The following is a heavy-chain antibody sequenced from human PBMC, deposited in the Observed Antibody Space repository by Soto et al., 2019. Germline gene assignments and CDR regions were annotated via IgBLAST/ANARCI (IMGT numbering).Heavy chain of an antibody. CDR2: INSDGSST. CDR3: ARGRVETATVTLGY. D-gene: IGHD5-18*01. CDR1: GFTFSSYW. V-gene: IGHV3-74*01. J-gene: IGHJ4*02. Sequence: EVQLVESGGGLVQPGGSLRLSCAASGFTFSSYWMHWVRQAPGKGLVWVSRINSDGSSTSYAESAKGRFTISRDNAKNTLYLQMNSLRAEDTAVYYCARGRVETATVTLGYWGQGTLVTVSS.